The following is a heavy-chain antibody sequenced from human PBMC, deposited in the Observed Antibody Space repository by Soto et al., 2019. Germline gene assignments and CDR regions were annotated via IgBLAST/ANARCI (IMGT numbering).Heavy chain of an antibody. CDR1: GGSISSYY. J-gene: IGHJ4*02. V-gene: IGHV4-59*01. CDR3: ARDRRTTGQLDY. CDR2: IYYSGST. D-gene: IGHD1-1*01. Sequence: PSETLSLTCTVSGGSISSYYWSWIRQPPGKGLEWIGYIYYSGSTNYNPPLKSRVTISVDTSKNQFSLKLSSVTAADTAVYYCARDRRTTGQLDYCGQGTLVTVSS.